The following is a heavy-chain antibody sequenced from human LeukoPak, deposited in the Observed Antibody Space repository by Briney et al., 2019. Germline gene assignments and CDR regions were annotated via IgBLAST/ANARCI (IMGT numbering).Heavy chain of an antibody. CDR1: GFTFSSYS. D-gene: IGHD6-19*01. V-gene: IGHV3-21*01. CDR3: ARDVYSSGFFDY. CDR2: ISSSSSYI. J-gene: IGHJ4*01. Sequence: GGSLRLSCAASGFTFSSYSMNWVRQAPGKGLEWVSSISSSSSYIYYADSVKGRFTISRDNAKNSLYLQMNSLRAEDTAVYYCARDVYSSGFFDYWGHGTLVTVSS.